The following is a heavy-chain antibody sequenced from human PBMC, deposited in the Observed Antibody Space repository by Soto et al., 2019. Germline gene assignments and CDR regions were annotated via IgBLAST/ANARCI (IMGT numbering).Heavy chain of an antibody. J-gene: IGHJ4*02. V-gene: IGHV4-31*03. Sequence: QVQLLESGPGLVKPSQTLSLSCIVSGASLSSGGYYWNWIRQHPGKGLEWIGYIYFDGMTYYNPSLESRVTMSIDASKNQFSLLLSSVTAADTAVYYCARDRYGDYYAYWGQGILVTVSS. CDR2: IYFDGMT. CDR3: ARDRYGDYYAY. CDR1: GASLSSGGYY. D-gene: IGHD3-22*01.